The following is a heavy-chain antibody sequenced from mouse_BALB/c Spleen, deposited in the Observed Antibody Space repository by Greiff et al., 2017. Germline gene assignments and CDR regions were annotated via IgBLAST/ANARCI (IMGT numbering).Heavy chain of an antibody. J-gene: IGHJ1*01. CDR1: GYAFSSYW. V-gene: IGHV1-80*01. CDR3: ARYYSSYFDV. Sequence: QVQLQQSGAELVRPGSSVKISCKASGYAFSSYWMNWVKQRPGQGLEWIGQIYPGDGDTNYNGKFKGKATLTADKSSSTAYMQLSSLTSEDSAVYFCARYYSSYFDVWGAGTTVTVSS. D-gene: IGHD2-12*01. CDR2: IYPGDGDT.